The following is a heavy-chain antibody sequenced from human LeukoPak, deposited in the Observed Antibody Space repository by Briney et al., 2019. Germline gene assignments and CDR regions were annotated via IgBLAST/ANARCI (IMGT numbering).Heavy chain of an antibody. J-gene: IGHJ4*02. Sequence: DPGGSLRLSCAASGFSFISYGMPWVRQAPGKGLEWVGVISDDGRRKDYADSVKGRFTISRDNSKDTLYLQMNSLRAEDTAVYYCAKRPSDYGDYVSYFDYWGQGTLVTVSS. D-gene: IGHD4-17*01. CDR3: AKRPSDYGDYVSYFDY. CDR1: GFSFISYG. CDR2: ISDDGRRK. V-gene: IGHV3-30*18.